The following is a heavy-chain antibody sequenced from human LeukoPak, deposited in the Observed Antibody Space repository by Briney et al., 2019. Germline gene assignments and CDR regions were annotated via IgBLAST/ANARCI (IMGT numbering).Heavy chain of an antibody. V-gene: IGHV5-51*01. CDR3: ARPTTGHLFDV. CDR1: GYSFANYW. CDR2: IYPGDSDT. Sequence: GESLKISCKGSGYSFANYWIGWVRQTPGKGLEWMGIIYPGDSDTRYSPSFQGQVSISADKSISTAYLQWSSLEASDTAMYYCARPTTGHLFDVWGQGTMVIVSS. D-gene: IGHD4-17*01. J-gene: IGHJ3*01.